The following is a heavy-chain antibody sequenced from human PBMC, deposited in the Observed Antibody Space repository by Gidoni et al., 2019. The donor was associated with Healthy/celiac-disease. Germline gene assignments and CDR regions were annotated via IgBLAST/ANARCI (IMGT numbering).Heavy chain of an antibody. V-gene: IGHV1-2*02. CDR3: ASGSSGWYGSEYFQH. J-gene: IGHJ1*01. D-gene: IGHD6-19*01. CDR2: INPNSGGT. Sequence: QVQLVQSGAEVKKPGASVKVSCKAPGYTFTGYYMHWVRQAPGQGLEWMGWINPNSGGTNYAQKFQGRVTMTRDTSISTAYMELGRLRSDDTAVYYCASGSSGWYGSEYFQHWGQGTLVTVSS. CDR1: GYTFTGYY.